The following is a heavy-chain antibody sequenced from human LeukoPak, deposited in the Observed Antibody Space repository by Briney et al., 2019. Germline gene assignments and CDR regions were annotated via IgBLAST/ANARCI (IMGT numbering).Heavy chain of an antibody. V-gene: IGHV3-23*01. CDR3: AKDDWASSAGF. Sequence: GGSLRLSCAASGFTFSSYAMSWIRQAPGKGLEWVSAISGSGGSTYYADSVKGRFTISRDNSKNTLYLQMNSLRAEDTAVYYCAKDDWASSAGFWGQGTLVTVSS. J-gene: IGHJ4*02. CDR1: GFTFSSYA. CDR2: ISGSGGST. D-gene: IGHD2-21*01.